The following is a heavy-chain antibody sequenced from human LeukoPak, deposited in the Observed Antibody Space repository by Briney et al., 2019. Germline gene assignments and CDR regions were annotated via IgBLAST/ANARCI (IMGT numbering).Heavy chain of an antibody. CDR3: ASSILGYSYGIDY. D-gene: IGHD5-18*01. CDR1: GFTFSSYG. Sequence: GGSLRLSCAASGFTFSSYGMHWVRQAPGKGLEWVAFIRYDGSNKYYADSVKGRFTISRDNAKNSLYLQMNSLRAEDTAVYYCASSILGYSYGIDYWGQGTLVTVSS. J-gene: IGHJ4*02. CDR2: IRYDGSNK. V-gene: IGHV3-30*02.